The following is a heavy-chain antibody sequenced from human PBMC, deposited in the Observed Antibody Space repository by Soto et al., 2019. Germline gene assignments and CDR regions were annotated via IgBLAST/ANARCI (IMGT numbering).Heavy chain of an antibody. V-gene: IGHV4-31*03. Sequence: QVQLQESAPGLVKPSQTLSLTCTVSGGSISSGGYYWSWIRQHPGKGLEWIGYIYYSGSTYYNPSIKRRVTISVDTSKNQFSLKLSSVTAADTAVYYWARVCGGDCHHGMDVWGQGTTVTVSS. J-gene: IGHJ6*02. CDR1: GGSISSGGYY. CDR2: IYYSGST. CDR3: ARVCGGDCHHGMDV. D-gene: IGHD2-21*02.